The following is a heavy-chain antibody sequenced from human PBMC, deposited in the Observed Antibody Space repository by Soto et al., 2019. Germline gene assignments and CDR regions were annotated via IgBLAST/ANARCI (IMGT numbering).Heavy chain of an antibody. CDR3: ARSVFP. Sequence: QVQLQESGPGLVKPSQTLSLTCTVSGGSISTGGYYWNWIRQHPGKGLEWIGYFYYSGSTYYNPSLESRVTISGDASKNQFSLTLSSVPAAATAVYYCARSVFPWGQGTLVTVSS. J-gene: IGHJ5*02. CDR2: FYYSGST. V-gene: IGHV4-31*03. CDR1: GGSISTGGYY.